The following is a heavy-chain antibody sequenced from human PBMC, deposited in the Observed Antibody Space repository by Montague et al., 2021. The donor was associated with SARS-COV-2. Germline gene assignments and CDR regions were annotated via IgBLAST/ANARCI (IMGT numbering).Heavy chain of an antibody. D-gene: IGHD6-13*01. CDR2: LYYSGSS. Sequence: SETLSLTCTVSGGSISSSSYYWGCLRQPPGKELDWIGSLYYSGSSYPSPSLQSRVTISVDTTQNQFSLKLSSVTAAATAVYYCARVGLQQLVRLSGMDVWGQGTTVTVSS. CDR1: GGSISSSSYY. V-gene: IGHV4-39*07. J-gene: IGHJ6*02. CDR3: ARVGLQQLVRLSGMDV.